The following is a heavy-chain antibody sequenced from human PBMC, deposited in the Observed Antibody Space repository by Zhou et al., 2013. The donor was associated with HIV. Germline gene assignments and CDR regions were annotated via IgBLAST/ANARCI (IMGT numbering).Heavy chain of an antibody. CDR3: ARERAPLGNDFWSGYPIPHFDY. CDR1: GGTFSSYA. V-gene: IGHV1-69*04. CDR2: IIPILGIA. D-gene: IGHD3-3*01. Sequence: QVQLVQSGAEVKKPGSSVKVSCKASGGTFSSYAISWVRQAPGQGLEWMGRIIPILGIANYAQKFQGRVTITADKSTSTAYMELSSLRSEDTAVYYCARERAPLGNDFWSGYPIPHFDYWGQGTLVTVSS. J-gene: IGHJ4*02.